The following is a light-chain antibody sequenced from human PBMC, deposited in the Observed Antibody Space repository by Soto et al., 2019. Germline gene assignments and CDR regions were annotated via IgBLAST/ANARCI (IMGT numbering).Light chain of an antibody. J-gene: IGLJ2*01. CDR3: LLAYNDAWV. Sequence: QAVVTQEPSLSVSPGGTVTLTCGSSTGGVTSGHYPHWFQKKPGPAPRTLIHDTSNKHSWTPARFSGSLLGGKAALTLSGAQPEDEAEYSCLLAYNDAWVFGGGTKVTVL. CDR2: DTS. CDR1: TGGVTSGHY. V-gene: IGLV7-46*01.